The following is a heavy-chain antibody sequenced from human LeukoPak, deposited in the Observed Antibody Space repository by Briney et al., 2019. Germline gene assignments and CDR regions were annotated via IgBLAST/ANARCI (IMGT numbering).Heavy chain of an antibody. CDR1: GFTLSSYG. CDR3: AKDPSGDLTATTDY. Sequence: PGRSLRLSRAASGFTLSSYGMHWVRQAPGKGLEWVAVIWYDGSNKYYADSVKGRFTISRDNSKNTLYLQMNSLRAEDTAVYYCAKDPSGDLTATTDYWGQGTLVTVSS. CDR2: IWYDGSNK. V-gene: IGHV3-33*06. J-gene: IGHJ4*02. D-gene: IGHD1-26*01.